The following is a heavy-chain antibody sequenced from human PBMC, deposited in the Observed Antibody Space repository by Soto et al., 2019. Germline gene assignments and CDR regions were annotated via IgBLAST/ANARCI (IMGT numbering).Heavy chain of an antibody. CDR2: IVPMFGTA. J-gene: IGHJ5*02. V-gene: IGHV1-69*12. Sequence: QVQLVQSGTEVKKPGSSVNVSCKTSGGTFGNTAVTWVRQAPGQGLEWMGGIVPMFGTANYAQKFQGRVTITADESPNTAYMEWNSLRSDDTAVYFCARDGDPGYAFWSGPLGGGRFDPWGQGTLVTVSS. CDR3: ARDGDPGYAFWSGPLGGGRFDP. D-gene: IGHD3-3*01. CDR1: GGTFGNTA.